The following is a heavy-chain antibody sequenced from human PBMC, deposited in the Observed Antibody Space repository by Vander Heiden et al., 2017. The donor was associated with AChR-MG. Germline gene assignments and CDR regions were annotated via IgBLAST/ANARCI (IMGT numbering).Heavy chain of an antibody. V-gene: IGHV3-30*18. Sequence: QVQLVESGGGVVQRGRSLRLSCAATGFTFSGYGMHWVRQAPGKGLEWVAVISYDGSNKYYADSVKGRFTISRDNSKNTLYLQMNSLRAEDTAVYYCAKPPFEYSSSSFIDYWGQGTLVTVSS. J-gene: IGHJ4*02. CDR1: GFTFSGYG. CDR2: ISYDGSNK. D-gene: IGHD6-6*01. CDR3: AKPPFEYSSSSFIDY.